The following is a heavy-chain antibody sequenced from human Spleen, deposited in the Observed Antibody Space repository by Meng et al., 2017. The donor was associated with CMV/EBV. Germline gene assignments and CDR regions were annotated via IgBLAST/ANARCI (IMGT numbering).Heavy chain of an antibody. Sequence: KASGGTSRTYAISWVRQAPGQGLEWMGGIIPIFGTADYPQKFQGRVTITTDESASTAYMELSSLRSEDTAVYYCASHDFGGNRPFDYWGQGTLVTVSS. CDR3: ASHDFGGNRPFDY. CDR1: GGTSRTYA. V-gene: IGHV1-69*05. J-gene: IGHJ4*02. D-gene: IGHD4-23*01. CDR2: IIPIFGTA.